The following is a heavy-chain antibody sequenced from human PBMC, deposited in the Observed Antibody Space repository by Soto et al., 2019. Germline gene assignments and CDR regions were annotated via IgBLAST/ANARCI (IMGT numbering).Heavy chain of an antibody. V-gene: IGHV3-53*01. CDR3: AKETYYYYGMDV. J-gene: IGHJ6*02. CDR2: IDSGGYT. Sequence: PGGSLRLSCAVSGFTVSTNYMGWVRQAPGKGLEWVSIIDSGGYTYYADSVKGRFTISRDNSKNTLYLQMNSLRAEDTALYYCAKETYYYYGMDVWGQGTTVTVSS. CDR1: GFTVSTNY.